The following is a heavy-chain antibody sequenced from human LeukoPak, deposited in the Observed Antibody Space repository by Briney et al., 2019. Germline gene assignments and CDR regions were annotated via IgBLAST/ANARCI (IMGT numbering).Heavy chain of an antibody. Sequence: PGGSLRLSCAASGFTFSSYSMIWVRQAPGKGLEWVSSISSSSSYIYYADSVKGRFTISRDNAKNSLYLQMNSLRAEDTAVYYCASDNSDSSGYYHDYWGQGTLVTVSS. CDR1: GFTFSSYS. CDR2: ISSSSSYI. J-gene: IGHJ4*02. V-gene: IGHV3-21*01. CDR3: ASDNSDSSGYYHDY. D-gene: IGHD3-22*01.